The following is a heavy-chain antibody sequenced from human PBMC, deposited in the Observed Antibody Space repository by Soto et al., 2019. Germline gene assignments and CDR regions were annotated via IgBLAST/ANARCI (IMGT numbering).Heavy chain of an antibody. Sequence: ASVKVSCKVSGYTLTELSMHWVRQAPGKGLEWMGGFDPEDGETIYAQKFQGRVTMTEDTSTDTAYMELSSLRSEDTAVYYCATADYGAYYMDVWGKGTTVTVSS. D-gene: IGHD4-17*01. J-gene: IGHJ6*03. CDR1: GYTLTELS. CDR2: FDPEDGET. V-gene: IGHV1-24*01. CDR3: ATADYGAYYMDV.